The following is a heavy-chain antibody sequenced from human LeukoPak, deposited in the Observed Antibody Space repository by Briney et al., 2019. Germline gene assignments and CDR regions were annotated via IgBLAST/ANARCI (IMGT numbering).Heavy chain of an antibody. V-gene: IGHV4-4*02. J-gene: IGHJ4*02. CDR1: GGSISSNNW. Sequence: SGTLSLTCAVSGGSISSNNWWSWVRQSPGKGLEWIGELYHSGSTNYNPSLKSRVTISVDTSKNQFSLKLSSVTAADTAVYYCAREGFDSSSWYSGLTFDYWGQGTLVTVSS. CDR2: LYHSGST. CDR3: AREGFDSSSWYSGLTFDY. D-gene: IGHD6-13*01.